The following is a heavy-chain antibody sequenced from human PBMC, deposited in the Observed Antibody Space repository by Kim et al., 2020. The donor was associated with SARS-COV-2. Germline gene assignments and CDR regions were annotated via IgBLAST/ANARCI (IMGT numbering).Heavy chain of an antibody. D-gene: IGHD3-3*01. CDR2: ISGSGGST. CDR3: AKENQRGDQGYYDFWSGYPDYYGMDV. J-gene: IGHJ6*02. Sequence: LSLTCAASGFTFSSYAMSWVRQAPGKGLEWVSAISGSGGSTYYADSVKGRFTISRDNSKNTLYLQMNSLRAEDTAVYYCAKENQRGDQGYYDFWSGYPDYYGMDVWGQGTTVTVSS. V-gene: IGHV3-23*01. CDR1: GFTFSSYA.